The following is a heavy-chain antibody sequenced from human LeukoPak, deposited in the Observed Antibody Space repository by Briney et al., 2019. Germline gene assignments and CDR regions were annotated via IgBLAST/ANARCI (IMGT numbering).Heavy chain of an antibody. CDR3: AGCSGGSCYGYYYYMDV. J-gene: IGHJ6*03. CDR1: GFTFSNYG. V-gene: IGHV3-30*03. D-gene: IGHD2-15*01. CDR2: ISYDGGNK. Sequence: AGGSLRLSCAASGFTFSNYGMHWVRQAPGKGLEWVAFISYDGGNKYYTDSVKGRFTISRDNSKNTLYLQMNSLRPEDTAVYYCAGCSGGSCYGYYYYMDVWGKGTTVTVSS.